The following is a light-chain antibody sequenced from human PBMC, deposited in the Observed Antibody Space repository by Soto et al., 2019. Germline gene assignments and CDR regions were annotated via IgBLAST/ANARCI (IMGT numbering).Light chain of an antibody. Sequence: EIVMTQSPATLSLSPVERATLSCMASQSVSSYLAWYQQKPGQAPRLLIYDASNRATGIPARFSGSGSGTDFTLTISSLEPEDFAVYYCQQRSNWPRTFGQGTKVDIK. CDR3: QQRSNWPRT. V-gene: IGKV3-11*01. J-gene: IGKJ1*01. CDR1: QSVSSY. CDR2: DAS.